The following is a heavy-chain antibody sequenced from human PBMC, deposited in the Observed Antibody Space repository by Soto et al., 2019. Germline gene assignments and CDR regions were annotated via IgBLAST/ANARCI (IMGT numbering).Heavy chain of an antibody. CDR1: RFTFTRSP. J-gene: IGHJ6*02. Sequence: GGSLRLSCAASRFTFTRSPMRWVRHAPVRGLEGVSAISSRGGGTYYADFVKGRFTISRDKSKKTLYLQMNSLRDEDTPVYYCVKRGTVNTDYYGMEVGGQGTTVTVSS. CDR3: VKRGTVNTDYYGMEV. D-gene: IGHD4-17*01. CDR2: ISSRGGGT. V-gene: IGHV3-23*01.